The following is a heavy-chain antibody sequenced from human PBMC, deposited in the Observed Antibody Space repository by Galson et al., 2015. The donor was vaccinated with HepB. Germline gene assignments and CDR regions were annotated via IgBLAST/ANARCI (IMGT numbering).Heavy chain of an antibody. V-gene: IGHV7-4-1*02. D-gene: IGHD3-22*01. Sequence: VKVSCKASGYTFTNLGINWVRQAPGQGLEWMGWINTNTGNPVFAQGFTGRFVFSLDTSVSTAYLQISSLKAEDTAVYYCARDYYDSRSDYWGQGTLVTVSS. CDR3: ARDYYDSRSDY. CDR1: GYTFTNLG. CDR2: INTNTGNP. J-gene: IGHJ4*02.